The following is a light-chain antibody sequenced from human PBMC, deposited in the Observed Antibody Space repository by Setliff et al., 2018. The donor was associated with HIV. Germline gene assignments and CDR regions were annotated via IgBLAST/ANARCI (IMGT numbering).Light chain of an antibody. V-gene: IGLV2-23*02. Sequence: QSVLTQPASVSGSPGQSITISCTGTSADVVSYNLVSWYQHRPGKAPKLIIYEAVKRPSGVSNRFSGSKSGNTASLTISGLQAEDEADYYCCSYAIVGIIHLTFGGGTKVTVL. CDR3: CSYAIVGIIHLT. J-gene: IGLJ6*01. CDR2: EAV. CDR1: SADVVSYNL.